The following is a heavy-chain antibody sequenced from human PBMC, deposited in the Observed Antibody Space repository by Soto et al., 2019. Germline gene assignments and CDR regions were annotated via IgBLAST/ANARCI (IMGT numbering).Heavy chain of an antibody. CDR2: IDPSVSYT. D-gene: IGHD6-13*01. J-gene: IGHJ6*02. V-gene: IGHV5-10-1*01. CDR3: ARHPAAGYYYYYGMDV. CDR1: GYSFTSYW. Sequence: GESLKISCKGSGYSFTSYWISWVRQMPGKGLEWMGRIDPSVSYTNYSPSFQGHVTISADKSISTAYLQWSSLKASDTAMYYCARHPAAGYYYYYGMDVWGQGTTVTVSS.